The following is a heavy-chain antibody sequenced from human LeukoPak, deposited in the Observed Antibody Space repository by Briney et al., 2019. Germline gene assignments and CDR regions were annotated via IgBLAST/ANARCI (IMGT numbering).Heavy chain of an antibody. V-gene: IGHV3-33*01. Sequence: PGGSLRLSCAASGFTFSNYGMHWVRQAPGKGLEWVAVIWYDGSNKYYADSVKGRFTISRDNSKIILYLQMNSLRAEDTAVYYCARDPRIVGATSALKNYFDYWGQGTLVTVSS. CDR1: GFTFSNYG. J-gene: IGHJ4*02. CDR2: IWYDGSNK. CDR3: ARDPRIVGATSALKNYFDY. D-gene: IGHD1-26*01.